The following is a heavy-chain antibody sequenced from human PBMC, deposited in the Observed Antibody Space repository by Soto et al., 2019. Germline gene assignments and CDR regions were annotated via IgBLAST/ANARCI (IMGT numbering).Heavy chain of an antibody. J-gene: IGHJ3*02. D-gene: IGHD3-10*01. CDR3: ARARTMGRGGRDAFDI. Sequence: QVQLVESGGGVVQPGRSLRLSCAASGFTFSSYGMHWVRQAPGKGLEWVAVIWYDGSNKYYADSVKGRFTISRDNXKXXVYLQMNSLRAEDTAVYYCARARTMGRGGRDAFDIWGQGTMVTVSS. CDR1: GFTFSSYG. V-gene: IGHV3-33*01. CDR2: IWYDGSNK.